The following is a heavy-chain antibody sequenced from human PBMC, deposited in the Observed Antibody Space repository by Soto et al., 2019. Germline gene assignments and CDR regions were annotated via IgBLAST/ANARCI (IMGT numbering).Heavy chain of an antibody. Sequence: QVQLVQSGAEVKKPGSSVKVSCKASGGSFSSYTISWVRQAPGQGLEWMGGIIPLFDTTNYAQKFQGRVTSTADESSSTAYMELSSLTSEDTAVLYWTTGGGGYDHRFDSWGQGTLVTVSS. V-gene: IGHV1-69*01. D-gene: IGHD5-12*01. CDR3: TTGGGGYDHRFDS. CDR2: IIPLFDTT. CDR1: GGSFSSYT. J-gene: IGHJ4*02.